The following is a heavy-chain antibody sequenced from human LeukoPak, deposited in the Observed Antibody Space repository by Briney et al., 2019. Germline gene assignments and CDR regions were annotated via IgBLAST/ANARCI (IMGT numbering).Heavy chain of an antibody. Sequence: SETLSLTCTVSGGSIGSSSYYWGWIRQPPGKGLEWIGSIYYSGSTYYNPSLKSRVTISVDTSKNQFSLKLSSVTAADTAVYYCASRYYDFWSGYQGAFGYWGQGTLVTVSS. CDR1: GGSIGSSSYY. CDR3: ASRYYDFWSGYQGAFGY. J-gene: IGHJ4*02. CDR2: IYYSGST. D-gene: IGHD3-3*01. V-gene: IGHV4-39*01.